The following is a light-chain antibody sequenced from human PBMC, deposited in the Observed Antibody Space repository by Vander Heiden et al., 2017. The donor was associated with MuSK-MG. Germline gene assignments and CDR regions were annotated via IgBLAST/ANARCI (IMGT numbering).Light chain of an antibody. CDR1: QSISTY. Sequence: DIQMTQPPSSLSASVGDRVTVTCRASQSISTYLNWYQQKPGKAPKLLIYAASSLPSGVPSRFSGSGSGTDFTLTISSLQPEDFATYYCQQSDSTPITFGGGTKVEIK. V-gene: IGKV1-39*01. CDR3: QQSDSTPIT. CDR2: AAS. J-gene: IGKJ4*01.